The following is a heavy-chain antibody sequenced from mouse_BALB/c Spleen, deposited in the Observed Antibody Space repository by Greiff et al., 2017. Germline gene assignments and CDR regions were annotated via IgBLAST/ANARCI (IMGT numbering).Heavy chain of an antibody. CDR3: ARSTMTLYYFDY. J-gene: IGHJ2*01. CDR1: GFTFSDYG. V-gene: IGHV5-15*02. CDR2: ISNLAYSI. D-gene: IGHD2-4*01. Sequence: EVHLVESGGGLVQPGGSRKLSCAASGFTFSDYGMAWVRQAPGKGPEWVAFISNLAYSIYYADTVTGRFTISRENAKNTLYLEMSSLRSEDTAMYYCARSTMTLYYFDYWGQGTTLTVSS.